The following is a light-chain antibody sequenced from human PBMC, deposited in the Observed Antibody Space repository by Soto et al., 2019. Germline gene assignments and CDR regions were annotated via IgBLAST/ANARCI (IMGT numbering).Light chain of an antibody. J-gene: IGKJ1*01. Sequence: DLQLTQSPSFLSASEGDRVTVTCRASQGISNYLAWYQQKPGKAPKLLINVASTLQSGVPSRFSGSGSGTEVTLTISSLQTEDSATYYCQQCNSFPRTFGQGTKVEIK. CDR2: VAS. V-gene: IGKV1-9*01. CDR1: QGISNY. CDR3: QQCNSFPRT.